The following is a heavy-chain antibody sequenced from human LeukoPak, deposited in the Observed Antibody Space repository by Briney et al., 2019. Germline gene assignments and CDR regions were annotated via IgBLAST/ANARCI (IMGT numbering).Heavy chain of an antibody. CDR2: ISRPSRHL. CDR1: GFTFSDCS. Sequence: PGGSLRLSCAASGFTFSDCSMNWGRQDPGKGLERVSSISRPSRHLYYAGSVKGRFTISRDNAKNSLYLQMNSLRAEDMAVYYCVRDLMGAGGTTAYFHHWGQGTLVTVSS. D-gene: IGHD1-1*01. CDR3: VRDLMGAGGTTAYFHH. V-gene: IGHV3-21*01. J-gene: IGHJ1*01.